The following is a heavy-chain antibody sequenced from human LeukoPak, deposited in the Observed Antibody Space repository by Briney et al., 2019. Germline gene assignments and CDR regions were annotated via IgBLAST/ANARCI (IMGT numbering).Heavy chain of an antibody. CDR1: GGSIISGGYY. Sequence: PSQTLSLTCTVSGGSIISGGYYWSWLRQHPEKGLEWIGYVYYSGSTYYNPSLKSRVTVSVDTSKSQFSLKLISVTAADTAVYYCARYDSGGYYYIWGQGIQVTVSS. V-gene: IGHV4-31*03. CDR2: VYYSGST. J-gene: IGHJ4*02. D-gene: IGHD3-22*01. CDR3: ARYDSGGYYYI.